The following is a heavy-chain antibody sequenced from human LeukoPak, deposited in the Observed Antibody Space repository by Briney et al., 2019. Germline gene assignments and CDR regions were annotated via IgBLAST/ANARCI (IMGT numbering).Heavy chain of an antibody. V-gene: IGHV1-18*01. Sequence: ASVTVSFKASGYTFTNYGVSWVRQAPGQGLEWMGWISAYNGNTHYAQRFQGRVTMTTDTSTGTAYMDLRSLRSDDTAVYYCARDGAYGGVYGMDVWGQGTTVTVSS. CDR3: ARDGAYGGVYGMDV. J-gene: IGHJ6*02. CDR1: GYTFTNYG. D-gene: IGHD4-23*01. CDR2: ISAYNGNT.